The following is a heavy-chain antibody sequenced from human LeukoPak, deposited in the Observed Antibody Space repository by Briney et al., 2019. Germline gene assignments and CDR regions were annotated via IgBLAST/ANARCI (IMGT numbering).Heavy chain of an antibody. V-gene: IGHV3-30-3*01. Sequence: GGSLRLSCAASGFTFSSYAMHWVRQAPGKGLEWVAVISYDGSNKYYADSVKGRFTISRDNSKNTLYLQMNSLRAEDTAVYYCARGSDYYDSSGYDYWGQGTLVTVSS. CDR3: ARGSDYYDSSGYDY. D-gene: IGHD3-22*01. J-gene: IGHJ4*02. CDR2: ISYDGSNK. CDR1: GFTFSSYA.